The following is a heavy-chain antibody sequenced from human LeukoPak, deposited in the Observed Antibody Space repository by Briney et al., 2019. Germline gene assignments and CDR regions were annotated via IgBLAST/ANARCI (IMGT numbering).Heavy chain of an antibody. D-gene: IGHD3-22*01. J-gene: IGHJ4*02. CDR1: GFTVSNAW. CDR2: IKSKTDGGTT. CDR3: TTANYYDSSDLD. Sequence: PGGSLRLSCAASGFTVSNAWMSWVRQAPGKGLEWVGRIKSKTDGGTTDYAAPVKGRFTISRDDSKNTLYLQMNSLKTEDTAVYYCTTANYYDSSDLDWGQGTLVTVSS. V-gene: IGHV3-15*01.